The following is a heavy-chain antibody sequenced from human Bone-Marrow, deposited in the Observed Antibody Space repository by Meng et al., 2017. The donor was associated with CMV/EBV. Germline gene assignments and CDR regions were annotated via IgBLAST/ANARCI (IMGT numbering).Heavy chain of an antibody. V-gene: IGHV3-30*02. Sequence: GESLKISCAASGFTFSSYGMHWVRQAPGKGLEWVAFIRYDGSNKYYADSVKGRFTISRDNSKNTLYLQMNSLRAEDTAVYYCAKVEWFGELPLDYWGQGTLVTGSS. D-gene: IGHD3-10*01. CDR2: IRYDGSNK. CDR3: AKVEWFGELPLDY. J-gene: IGHJ4*02. CDR1: GFTFSSYG.